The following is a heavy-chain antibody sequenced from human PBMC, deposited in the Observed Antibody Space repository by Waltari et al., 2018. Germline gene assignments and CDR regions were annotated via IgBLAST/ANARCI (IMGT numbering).Heavy chain of an antibody. CDR1: GFTFSRYS. Sequence: EVQLVESGGGLVKPGGSLRLSCASSGFTFSRYSMNWVRQAPGKGLEWVSSISSSSSYIYYADSVKGRFTISRDNAKNSLYLQMNSLRAEDTAVYYCARVMYSSSFFAFDIWGQGTMVTVSS. J-gene: IGHJ3*02. CDR2: ISSSSSYI. CDR3: ARVMYSSSFFAFDI. V-gene: IGHV3-21*01. D-gene: IGHD6-13*01.